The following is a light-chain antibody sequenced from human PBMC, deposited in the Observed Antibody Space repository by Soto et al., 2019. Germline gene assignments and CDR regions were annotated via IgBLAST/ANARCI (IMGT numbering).Light chain of an antibody. CDR3: QQYGSSPRT. Sequence: EIVLTQSPGTLSLSPGERATLSCRASQSLSSSQLAWYQQKPGQAPRLLIHDVSSRATGISDRFTGSGSGTDFTLTITTLEPEDFAVYYCQQYGSSPRTFGLGTKVEIK. V-gene: IGKV3-20*01. J-gene: IGKJ1*01. CDR1: QSLSSSQ. CDR2: DVS.